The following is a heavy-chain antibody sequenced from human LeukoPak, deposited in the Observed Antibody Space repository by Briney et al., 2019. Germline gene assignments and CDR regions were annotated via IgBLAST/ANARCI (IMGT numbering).Heavy chain of an antibody. J-gene: IGHJ4*02. CDR2: ISGSGGST. CDR3: AKDSASITIFGVVISSVY. Sequence: GGSLRLSCAACGFTFSSYAMSWVRQAPGKGLEWVSAISGSGGSTYYADSVKGRFTISRDNSKNTLYLQMNSLRAEDTAVYYCAKDSASITIFGVVISSVYWGQGTLVTVSS. D-gene: IGHD3-3*01. CDR1: GFTFSSYA. V-gene: IGHV3-23*01.